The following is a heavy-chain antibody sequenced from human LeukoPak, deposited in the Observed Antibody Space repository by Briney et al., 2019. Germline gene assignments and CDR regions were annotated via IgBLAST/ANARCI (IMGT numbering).Heavy chain of an antibody. D-gene: IGHD3-10*01. CDR1: GYTFTSYY. Sequence: ASVKVSCKASGYTFTSYYMHWVRQAPGQGLEWMGIINPSGGSTSYAQKFQGRVTMTRDTSISTAYMELSRLRSDDTAVYYCARDQRGPYGSGSYRYWGQGTLVTVSS. CDR3: ARDQRGPYGSGSYRY. V-gene: IGHV1-46*01. J-gene: IGHJ4*02. CDR2: INPSGGST.